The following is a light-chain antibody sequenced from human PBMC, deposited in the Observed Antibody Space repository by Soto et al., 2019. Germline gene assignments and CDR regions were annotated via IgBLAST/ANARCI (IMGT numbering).Light chain of an antibody. CDR3: QQSYSTPIT. V-gene: IGKV1-39*01. CDR1: LSIRSY. CDR2: AAS. J-gene: IGKJ5*01. Sequence: DIQRTQSPSSLSASVGDRVTITCRASLSIRSYLNWYEQKPWRAPKLLLYAASSLQSGVPSRFSGSGSGTDFTLTISSLQPEDFATYYCQQSYSTPITFAQGTRLEIK.